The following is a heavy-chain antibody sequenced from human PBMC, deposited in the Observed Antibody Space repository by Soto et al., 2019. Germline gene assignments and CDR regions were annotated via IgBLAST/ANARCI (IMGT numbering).Heavy chain of an antibody. J-gene: IGHJ4*02. Sequence: VQLVESGGGVVQPGRSLRLSCAASGFTFSSYGMHWVRQAPGKGLEWVAVIWFDGSNKFYADSVKGRFTISRDNSKNTVSLQMNSLRDEDSAAYYCATTGPYWGQGTQVTVSS. V-gene: IGHV3-33*01. CDR3: ATTGPY. CDR2: IWFDGSNK. CDR1: GFTFSSYG.